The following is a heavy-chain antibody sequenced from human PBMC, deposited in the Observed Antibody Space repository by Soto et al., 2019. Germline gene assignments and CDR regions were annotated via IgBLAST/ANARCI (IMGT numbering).Heavy chain of an antibody. CDR1: GFTFSNYW. Sequence: EVQLVESGGGLVQPGGSLRLSCAASGFTFSNYWMHWVRQAPGKGPVLVSRINTDGSTTNYADAVKGRFTISRDNAKNPLYLQTHSLGAEDAAVYYCARDRGGYASHWGEGTLVTVSS. J-gene: IGHJ4*02. D-gene: IGHD3-16*01. V-gene: IGHV3-74*01. CDR3: ARDRGGYASH. CDR2: INTDGSTT.